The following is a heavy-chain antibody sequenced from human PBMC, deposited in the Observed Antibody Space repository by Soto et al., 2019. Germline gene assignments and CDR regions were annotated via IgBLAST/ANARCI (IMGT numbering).Heavy chain of an antibody. D-gene: IGHD3-16*02. CDR2: IHYTGSI. J-gene: IGHJ1*01. CDR1: GGSISSEYFH. Sequence: SETLSLTCAVSGGSISSEYFHWTWIRQSPGKGLEWIGYIHYTGSIMYNPSFKSRLTMAVDTTKNQFSLQLTSVTAADTAVYFCARGSNFVKYFQHWGQGTLVTVSS. CDR3: ARGSNFVKYFQH. V-gene: IGHV4-30-4*08.